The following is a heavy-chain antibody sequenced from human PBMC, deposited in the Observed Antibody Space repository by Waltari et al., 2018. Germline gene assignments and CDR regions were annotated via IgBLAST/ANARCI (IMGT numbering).Heavy chain of an antibody. CDR2: ITGSGGST. CDR3: ARDEWYYYDSSGYSGMFDY. Sequence: EVQLLESGGGLVQPGGPLRLSCAASGFTFSNYALSWVRQAPGKGLEWVSTITGSGGSTYYADSVKGRFTISRDNAKNSLYLQMNSLRAEDTAVYYCARDEWYYYDSSGYSGMFDYWGQGTLVTVSS. J-gene: IGHJ4*02. D-gene: IGHD3-22*01. V-gene: IGHV3-23*01. CDR1: GFTFSNYA.